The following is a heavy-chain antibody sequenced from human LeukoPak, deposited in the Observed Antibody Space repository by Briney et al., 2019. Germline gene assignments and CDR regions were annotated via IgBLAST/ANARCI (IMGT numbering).Heavy chain of an antibody. J-gene: IGHJ4*02. V-gene: IGHV4-39*07. CDR2: IYYSGST. Sequence: SETLSLTCTVSGGSISSSSYYWGWIRQPPGKGLEWIGSIYYSGSTYYNPSLKSRVTISVDTSKNQFSLKLSSVTAADTAVYYCARDGYITNWGQGTLVTVSS. CDR3: ARDGYITN. D-gene: IGHD5-24*01. CDR1: GGSISSSSYY.